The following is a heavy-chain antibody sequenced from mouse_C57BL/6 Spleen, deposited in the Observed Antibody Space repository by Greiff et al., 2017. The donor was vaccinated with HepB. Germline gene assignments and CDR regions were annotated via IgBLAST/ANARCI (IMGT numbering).Heavy chain of an antibody. CDR2: INPSTGGT. Sequence: EVQLQQSGPELVKPGASVKISCKASGYSFTGYYMNWVKQSPGKSLEWIGEINPSTGGTTYNQKFKAKATLTVDKSSSTAYMQLKSLTSEDSAVYYCARSDVWGTGTTVTVSS. CDR3: ARSDV. V-gene: IGHV1-42*01. CDR1: GYSFTGYY. J-gene: IGHJ1*03.